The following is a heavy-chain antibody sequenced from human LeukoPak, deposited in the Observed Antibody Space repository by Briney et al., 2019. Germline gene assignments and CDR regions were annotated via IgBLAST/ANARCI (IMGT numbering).Heavy chain of an antibody. Sequence: SETLSLTCTVSGGSIRSSSYYWGWIRQPPGKGLEWIGSIYYSGSTYYNPSLKSRVTISVDTSKNQFSLKLSSVTAADTAVYYCAKGSGYYSGLNAFDIWGQGTMVTVSS. CDR3: AKGSGYYSGLNAFDI. CDR1: GGSIRSSSYY. V-gene: IGHV4-39*01. J-gene: IGHJ3*02. D-gene: IGHD3-3*01. CDR2: IYYSGST.